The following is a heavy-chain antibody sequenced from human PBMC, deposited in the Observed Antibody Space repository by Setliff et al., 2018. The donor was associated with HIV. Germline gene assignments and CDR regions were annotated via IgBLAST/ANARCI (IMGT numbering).Heavy chain of an antibody. CDR2: IYYSGNT. Sequence: TSETLSLTCTVSGGSIKSGSYYWGWIRQPPGKGLEWIGSIYYSGNTYYNPSLKSRVTISTDTSRNQFSLRLSSVTAADTAIYYCARVPTSSWYVTTQRTKEYFHHWGQGTPVTVSS. V-gene: IGHV4-39*07. CDR3: ARVPTSSWYVTTQRTKEYFHH. CDR1: GGSIKSGSYY. D-gene: IGHD6-13*01. J-gene: IGHJ1*01.